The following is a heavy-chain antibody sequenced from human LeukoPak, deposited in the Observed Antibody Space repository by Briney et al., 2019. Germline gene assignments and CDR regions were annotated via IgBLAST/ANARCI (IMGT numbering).Heavy chain of an antibody. CDR2: ISGSGDRT. V-gene: IGHV3-23*01. CDR1: GFTFSSYA. D-gene: IGHD4-17*01. Sequence: GGSLRLSCAASGFTFSSYAMSWVRQAPGKGLEWVSGISGSGDRTYYADSVKGRFTISRGNSKNTLYLQMNSLRAEDTAVYYCAKSTTVTNWFDPWGQGTLVTVSS. J-gene: IGHJ5*02. CDR3: AKSTTVTNWFDP.